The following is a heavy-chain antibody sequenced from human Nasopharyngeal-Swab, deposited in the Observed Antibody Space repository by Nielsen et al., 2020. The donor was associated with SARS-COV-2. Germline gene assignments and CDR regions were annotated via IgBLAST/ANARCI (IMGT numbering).Heavy chain of an antibody. V-gene: IGHV5-51*01. CDR3: ARRGDCNGNPCYSDY. CDR2: IHTGDSSI. D-gene: IGHD2-21*02. CDR1: GYSFTNYW. Sequence: GGSLRPPCKASGYSFTNYWIGWVRQLPGTGLEWVGLIHTGDSSIRYIPSFQGQVTISVDKSISTTYLQWSNLKASDAATYYCARRGDCNGNPCYSDYWGQGTLVTVSS. J-gene: IGHJ4*02.